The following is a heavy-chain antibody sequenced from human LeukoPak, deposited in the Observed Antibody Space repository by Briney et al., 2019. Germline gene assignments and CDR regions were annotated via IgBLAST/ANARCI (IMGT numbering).Heavy chain of an antibody. V-gene: IGHV3-48*03. D-gene: IGHD6-13*01. CDR1: GFTFSSYE. Sequence: PGGSLRLSCAAPGFTFSSYEMNWVRQAPGKGLEWVSYISSSGSTIYYADSVKGRFTISRDNAKNSLYLQMNSLRAEDTAVYYFAREAAAARNKQMDYWGQGTLVTVSS. CDR2: ISSSGSTI. CDR3: AREAAAARNKQMDY. J-gene: IGHJ4*02.